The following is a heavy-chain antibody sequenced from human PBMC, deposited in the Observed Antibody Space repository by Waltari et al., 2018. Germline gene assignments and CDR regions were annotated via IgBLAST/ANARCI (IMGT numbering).Heavy chain of an antibody. Sequence: QVWLVQSGAEVTKPGASVKVSCKTSGYTFPTFGISWVRQAPGQGLEWMGWISVYNNETNFAEQFQDRVTLTTERGTNTVYLELRSLKPDDTAVYYCARRLTGTIFDYWGQGTLVSVSS. CDR3: ARRLTGTIFDY. CDR1: GYTFPTFG. V-gene: IGHV1-18*04. J-gene: IGHJ4*02. CDR2: ISVYNNET. D-gene: IGHD1-1*01.